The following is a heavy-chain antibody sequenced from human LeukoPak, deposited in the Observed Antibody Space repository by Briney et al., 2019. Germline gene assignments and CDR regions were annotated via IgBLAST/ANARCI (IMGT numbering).Heavy chain of an antibody. CDR3: ARWTYYYDSSGYYFDY. J-gene: IGHJ4*02. Sequence: GGSLRLSCAASGFTFDDYAMHWVRQAPGKGLEWVSGISWNSGSIGYADSVKGRFTISRDNAKNSLYLQMNSLRAEDTAVYYCARWTYYYDSSGYYFDYWGQGTLVTVSS. CDR1: GFTFDDYA. CDR2: ISWNSGSI. D-gene: IGHD3-22*01. V-gene: IGHV3-9*01.